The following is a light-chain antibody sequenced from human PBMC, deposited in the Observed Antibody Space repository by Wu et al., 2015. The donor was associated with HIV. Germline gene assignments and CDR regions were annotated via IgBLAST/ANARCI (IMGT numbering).Light chain of an antibody. CDR2: CI. CDR3: QQYVRSPET. Sequence: SLSPGKHAPSRARASQRVTRQLFSLVPQKPRPGSQAPHLWCIQQGPGIADRFSGSGSGTDFALTISGLEPDDFAVYYCQQYVRSPETFGQGTKVEI. V-gene: IGKV3-20*01. CDR1: QRVTRQL. J-gene: IGKJ1*01.